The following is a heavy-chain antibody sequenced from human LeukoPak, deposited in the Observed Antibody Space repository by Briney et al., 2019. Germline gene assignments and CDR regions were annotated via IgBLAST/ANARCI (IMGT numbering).Heavy chain of an antibody. V-gene: IGHV3-9*01. D-gene: IGHD2-2*02. CDR3: AKDIGRLVPAAIFDY. Sequence: QSGGSLRLSCAASGFTFDDYAMPWVRQAPGKGLEWVSGLRWNSGSIGYADSVKGRFTISRDNAKNSLYLQMNSLRAEDTALYYCAKDIGRLVPAAIFDYWGQGTLVTVSS. CDR2: LRWNSGSI. CDR1: GFTFDDYA. J-gene: IGHJ4*02.